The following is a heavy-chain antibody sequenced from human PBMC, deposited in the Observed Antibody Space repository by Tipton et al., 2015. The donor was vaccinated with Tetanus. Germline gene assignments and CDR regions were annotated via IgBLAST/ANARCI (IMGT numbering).Heavy chain of an antibody. CDR2: ISYDGSNK. V-gene: IGHV3-30*18. D-gene: IGHD6-19*01. Sequence: SLRLSCAASGFTFSSYGMHWVRQAPGKGLEWVAVISYDGSNKYYADSVKGRFTISRDNSKNTLYLQMNSLRAEDTAVYYCAKFRRVSSGWHRKEEGWFDPWGQGTLVTVSS. CDR1: GFTFSSYG. CDR3: AKFRRVSSGWHRKEEGWFDP. J-gene: IGHJ5*02.